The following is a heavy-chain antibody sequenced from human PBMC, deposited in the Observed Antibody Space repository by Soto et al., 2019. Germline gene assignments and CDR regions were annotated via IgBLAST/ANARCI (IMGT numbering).Heavy chain of an antibody. Sequence: GGSLRLSCVASGFNFRSYGMHWVRQAQGKGQEWVAGIRYDGSYKYYVDSVKGRFTISRDNLKNTLYLQMNSLRAEDMAVYYCAREWGKVVLGAFDIWGQGTMVTVSS. D-gene: IGHD2-15*01. J-gene: IGHJ3*02. CDR3: AREWGKVVLGAFDI. CDR1: GFNFRSYG. V-gene: IGHV3-33*01. CDR2: IRYDGSYK.